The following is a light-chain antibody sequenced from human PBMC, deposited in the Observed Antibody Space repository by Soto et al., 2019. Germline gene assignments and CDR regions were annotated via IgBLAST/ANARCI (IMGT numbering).Light chain of an antibody. CDR2: EVS. V-gene: IGLV2-14*03. CDR3: RSYTGSTTLV. J-gene: IGLJ1*01. CDR1: SSDVGGYNS. Sequence: QYALTQPASVSGSPGQSITISCTGTSSDVGGYNSVSWYQQHPGKAPKAMIYEVSNRPSGVSNRFSGSKTGNTASLTIAGLQAEDEADYYCRSYTGSTTLVFGTGTKLTVL.